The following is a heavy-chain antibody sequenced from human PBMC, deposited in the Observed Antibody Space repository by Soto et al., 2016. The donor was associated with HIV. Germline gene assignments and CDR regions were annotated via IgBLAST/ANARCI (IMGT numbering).Heavy chain of an antibody. J-gene: IGHJ4*02. CDR1: GGSISVSNYY. CDR2: IDYTGNT. D-gene: IGHD3-9*01. V-gene: IGHV4-39*01. CDR3: ARLRGPYDYFDWFDY. Sequence: QLQLQESGPGLVKPSETLSLTCTVSGGSISVSNYYWAWIRQPPGKGPEWIGSIDYTGNTHYKPPLKSRLSISIDTSRNQLFLRLTSVTATDTAMYYCARLRGPYDYFDWFDYWGLGTLVTVSS.